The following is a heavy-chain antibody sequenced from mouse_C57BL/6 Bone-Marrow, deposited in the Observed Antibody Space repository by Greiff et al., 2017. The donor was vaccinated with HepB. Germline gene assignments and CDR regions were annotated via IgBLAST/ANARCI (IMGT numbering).Heavy chain of an antibody. D-gene: IGHD1-1*01. J-gene: IGHJ3*01. Sequence: VQLQQSVAELVRPGASVKLSCTASGFNIKNTYMHWVKQRPEQGLEWIGRIDPANGNTKYAPKFQGKATITADTSSHTAYLQRSSLTSEDTAIYYCAPHYSGSAWCAYWGQGTLVTVSA. CDR2: IDPANGNT. V-gene: IGHV14-3*01. CDR3: APHYSGSAWCAY. CDR1: GFNIKNTY.